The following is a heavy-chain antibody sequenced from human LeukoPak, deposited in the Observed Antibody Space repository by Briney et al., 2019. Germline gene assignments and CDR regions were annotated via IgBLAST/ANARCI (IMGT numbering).Heavy chain of an antibody. CDR1: GFTFSSYA. CDR3: ARDSYDILTGHGGSAFDI. CDR2: ISYDGSNK. J-gene: IGHJ3*02. D-gene: IGHD3-9*01. V-gene: IGHV3-30-3*01. Sequence: GGSLRLSCAASGFTFSSYAMHWVRQAPGKGLEWVAVISYDGSNKYYADSVKGRFTISGDNSKNTLYLQMNSLRAEDTAVYYCARDSYDILTGHGGSAFDIWGQGTMVTVSS.